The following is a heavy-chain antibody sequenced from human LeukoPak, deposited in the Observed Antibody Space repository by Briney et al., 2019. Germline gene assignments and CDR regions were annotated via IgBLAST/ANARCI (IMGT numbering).Heavy chain of an antibody. CDR3: ARADMATVFDF. Sequence: SQTLSLTCTVSGGSISSGADYWSWIRQHPGKGLEWIGYISYSGSTYYSPSLKTRLTISVDTSKNQFSLKLDSVTAADTAFYYCARADMATVFDFWGRGTLVIVSS. D-gene: IGHD5-24*01. CDR1: GGSISSGADY. CDR2: ISYSGST. V-gene: IGHV4-31*03. J-gene: IGHJ4*02.